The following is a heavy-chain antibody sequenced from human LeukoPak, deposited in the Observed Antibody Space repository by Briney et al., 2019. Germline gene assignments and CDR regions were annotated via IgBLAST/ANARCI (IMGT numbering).Heavy chain of an antibody. CDR3: ARNGAAAVLFDY. CDR1: GGSISSYY. D-gene: IGHD2-2*01. CDR2: MYYSGST. J-gene: IGHJ4*02. V-gene: IGHV4-59*08. Sequence: PSETLSLTCTVSGGSISSYYWSWIRQPPGKGLEWIGYMYYSGSTNYNPSLKSRVTISVDTSKNQFSLKLSSVTAADTAVYYCARNGAAAVLFDYWGQGTLVTVSS.